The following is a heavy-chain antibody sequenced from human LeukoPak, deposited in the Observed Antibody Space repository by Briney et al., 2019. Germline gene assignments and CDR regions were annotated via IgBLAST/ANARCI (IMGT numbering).Heavy chain of an antibody. CDR3: ARERIVGATDY. CDR2: IKQDGSEK. V-gene: IGHV3-7*01. J-gene: IGHJ4*02. CDR1: GFTLSSYE. Sequence: GGSLRLSCAASGFTLSSYEMSWVRQAPEKGLEWVANIKQDGSEKYYVDSVKGRFTISRDNAKNSLYLQMNSLRAEDTAVYYCARERIVGATDYWGQGTLVTVSS. D-gene: IGHD1-26*01.